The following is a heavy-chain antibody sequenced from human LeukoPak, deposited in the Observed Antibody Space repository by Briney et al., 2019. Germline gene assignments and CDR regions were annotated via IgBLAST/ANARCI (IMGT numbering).Heavy chain of an antibody. Sequence: SETLSLTCTVSGGFVSSNYWSWIRQPPGKGLEWIGYIYYSGSTNYYPSLKSRVTISEDTSKNQFSLKLTSVTAADTAVYYCARGGARLYGMDVWGQGTTVTVSS. CDR1: GGFVSSNY. J-gene: IGHJ6*02. V-gene: IGHV4-59*02. CDR2: IYYSGST. D-gene: IGHD4/OR15-4a*01. CDR3: ARGGARLYGMDV.